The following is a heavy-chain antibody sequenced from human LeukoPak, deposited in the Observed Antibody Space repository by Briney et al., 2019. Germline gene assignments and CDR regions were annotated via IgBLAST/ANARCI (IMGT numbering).Heavy chain of an antibody. J-gene: IGHJ4*02. CDR3: ARGSSYGDYYFDY. CDR1: GFTFSDYY. Sequence: GGSLRLSCAASGFTFSDYYMSWIRQAPGRGLEWVSYISSSGSTIYYADSVKGRFTISRDNAKNSLYLQMNSLRAEDTAVYYCARGSSYGDYYFDYWGQGTLVTVSS. CDR2: ISSSGSTI. V-gene: IGHV3-11*01. D-gene: IGHD4-17*01.